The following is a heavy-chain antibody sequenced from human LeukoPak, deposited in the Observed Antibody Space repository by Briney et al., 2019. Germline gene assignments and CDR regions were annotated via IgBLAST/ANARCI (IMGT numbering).Heavy chain of an antibody. V-gene: IGHV1-18*01. D-gene: IGHD6-19*01. J-gene: IGHJ4*02. CDR2: TSAYNGNT. Sequence: GASVKVSCKASGYSFTSYGISWVRQAPGQGLEWMGWTSAYNGNTNYAQKLQGRVTMTTDTSTSTAYIELRSLRSDDTAVYYCARHSSDWEFDYWGQGTLVTVSS. CDR1: GYSFTSYG. CDR3: ARHSSDWEFDY.